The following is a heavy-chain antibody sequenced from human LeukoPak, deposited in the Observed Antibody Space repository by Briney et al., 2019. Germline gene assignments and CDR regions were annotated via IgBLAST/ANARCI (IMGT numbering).Heavy chain of an antibody. Sequence: SETLSLTCTVSGGSISNYYWTWIRQPPGKGLEWIGYIYYTGSTNYNPSLKSRVTISVATSKNQFSLKLSSVTAADTAVYYCARDLGYCSGGSCYSWFDPWGQGTLVTVSS. CDR2: IYYTGST. V-gene: IGHV4-59*12. CDR1: GGSISNYY. D-gene: IGHD2-15*01. CDR3: ARDLGYCSGGSCYSWFDP. J-gene: IGHJ5*02.